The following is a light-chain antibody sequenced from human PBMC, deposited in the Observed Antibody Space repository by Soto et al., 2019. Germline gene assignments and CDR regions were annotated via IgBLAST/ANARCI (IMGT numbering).Light chain of an antibody. J-gene: IGLJ2*01. CDR3: QSYDSSLSGPV. Sequence: QAVVTQPPSVSGAPGQRVTISCNGSSSNIGAGYDVHWYQQLPGTAPKLLIYGNSNRPSGVPDRFSGSKSGTSASLAITGLQAEDEAEYYCQSYDSSLSGPVFGGGTKLTVL. CDR2: GNS. V-gene: IGLV1-40*01. CDR1: SSNIGAGYD.